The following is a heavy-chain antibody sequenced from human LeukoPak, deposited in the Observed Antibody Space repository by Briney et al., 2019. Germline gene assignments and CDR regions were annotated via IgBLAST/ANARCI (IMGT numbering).Heavy chain of an antibody. Sequence: PGGSLRLSCAASGFTFSSYEMNWVRQAPGKGLEWVSYISSSGSTIYYVDSVKGRFTISRDNAKNSLYLQMNSLRAEDTAVYYCASLSGSYFDYWGQGTLVTVSS. J-gene: IGHJ4*02. CDR3: ASLSGSYFDY. CDR2: ISSSGSTI. D-gene: IGHD1-26*01. CDR1: GFTFSSYE. V-gene: IGHV3-48*03.